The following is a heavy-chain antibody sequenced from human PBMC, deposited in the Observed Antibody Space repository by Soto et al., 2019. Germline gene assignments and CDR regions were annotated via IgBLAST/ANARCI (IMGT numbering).Heavy chain of an antibody. CDR3: ARGRYYDSSGYKDY. V-gene: IGHV1-69*02. J-gene: IGHJ4*02. Sequence: QVQLVQSGAEVKKPGSSVKVSCKASGGTFSSYTISWVRQAPGQGLEWMGRIIPILGIANYAQKFQGRVTITADKSTSTAYMELSSLRSEDTAMYYCARGRYYDSSGYKDYWGQGTLVTVSS. CDR2: IIPILGIA. CDR1: GGTFSSYT. D-gene: IGHD3-22*01.